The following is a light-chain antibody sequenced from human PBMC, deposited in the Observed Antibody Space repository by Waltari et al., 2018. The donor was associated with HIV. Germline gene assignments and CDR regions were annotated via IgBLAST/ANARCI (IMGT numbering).Light chain of an antibody. CDR1: SSDVGGYNY. CDR3: SSYTKSTTL. Sequence: QSALTQPASVSGSPGQSITISCTGTSSDVGGYNYVSWYQQNPGKAPKLMIYDVSNLPSGVSTRFSGSKSGNTASLTISGLQAEDEADYYCSSYTKSTTLFGTGTKVTVL. V-gene: IGLV2-14*03. J-gene: IGLJ1*01. CDR2: DVS.